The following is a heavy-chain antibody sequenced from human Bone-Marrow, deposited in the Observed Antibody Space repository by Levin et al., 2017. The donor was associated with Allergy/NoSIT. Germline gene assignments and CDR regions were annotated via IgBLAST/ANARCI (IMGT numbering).Heavy chain of an antibody. CDR3: AQDRGGSYFGS. J-gene: IGHJ4*02. CDR1: GFAFRNYA. CDR2: IGVSDDT. Sequence: GSLRLSCAASGFAFRNYAISWVRQPPGKGPEWVSAIGVSDDTHYADSMRGRFAISRDNSKNTVYLHVNSLRVDDTGMYYCAQDRGGSYFGSWGRGTLVTVSS. V-gene: IGHV3-23*01. D-gene: IGHD3-10*01.